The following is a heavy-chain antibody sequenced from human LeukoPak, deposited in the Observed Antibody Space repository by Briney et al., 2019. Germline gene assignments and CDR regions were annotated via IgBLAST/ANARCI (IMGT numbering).Heavy chain of an antibody. CDR2: INHSGST. Sequence: PSETLSLTCAVYGGSFSGYYWSWIRQPPGKGLEWIGEINHSGSTSYNPSLKSRVTISVDTSKNQFSLKLSSVTAADTAVYYCARGELAVAGYDFDYWGQGTLVTVSS. D-gene: IGHD6-19*01. CDR3: ARGELAVAGYDFDY. J-gene: IGHJ4*02. V-gene: IGHV4-34*01. CDR1: GGSFSGYY.